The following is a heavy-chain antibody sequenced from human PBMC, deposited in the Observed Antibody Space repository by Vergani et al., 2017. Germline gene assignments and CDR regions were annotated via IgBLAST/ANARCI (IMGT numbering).Heavy chain of an antibody. J-gene: IGHJ4*02. D-gene: IGHD3-16*01. CDR3: AKHFRGWGIDY. V-gene: IGHV3-30*02. CDR2: IQFDGSNQ. Sequence: QVQLVESGGGVVQRGGSLRLSCATSGFPLSNYDMQWIRQGPGKGLEFVAFIQFDGSNQYYADSVKGGFTLSRDFSKNTLYLQMNSLRTDDTATYYCAKHFRGWGIDYWGQGTQVIVSS. CDR1: GFPLSNYD.